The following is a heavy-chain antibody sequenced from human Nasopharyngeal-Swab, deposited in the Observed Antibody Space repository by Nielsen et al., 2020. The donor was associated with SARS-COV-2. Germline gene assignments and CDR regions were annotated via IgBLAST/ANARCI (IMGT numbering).Heavy chain of an antibody. CDR2: INWNSGIS. V-gene: IGHV3-9*01. CDR3: ARGTADYSNPSFDY. J-gene: IGHJ4*02. D-gene: IGHD4-11*01. CDR1: GFTFDDYP. Sequence: SLKISCAASGFTFDDYPMHWVRQAPGKGLEWVSGINWNSGISAYADSVKGRFTISRDNAKNSLYLLMNSLRSEDTALYYCARGTADYSNPSFDYWGQGTLVTVPS.